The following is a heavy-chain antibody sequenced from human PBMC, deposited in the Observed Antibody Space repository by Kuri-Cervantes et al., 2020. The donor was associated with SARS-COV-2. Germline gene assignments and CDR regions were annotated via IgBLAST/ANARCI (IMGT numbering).Heavy chain of an antibody. CDR2: VKTNSGNT. D-gene: IGHD3-22*01. V-gene: IGHV1-8*01. CDR1: ETTFPNYD. Sequence: ASVKVSCKAPETTFPNYDINWARQATGQGLEWMGMVKTNSGNTLYAQIFQGRVTITADESTSTAYMDLTSLRSEDTAVYYCALGYWGSGYPRSYYYMDVWGKGTTVTVSS. CDR3: ALGYWGSGYPRSYYYMDV. J-gene: IGHJ6*03.